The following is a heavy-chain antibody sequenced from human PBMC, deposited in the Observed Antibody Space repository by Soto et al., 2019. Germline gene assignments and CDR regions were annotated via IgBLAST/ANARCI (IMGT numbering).Heavy chain of an antibody. CDR3: ASHGGVYYYGSGSYGGPFDY. CDR1: GGTFSSYA. D-gene: IGHD3-10*01. Sequence: GASVKVSCKASGGTFSSYAISWVRQAPGQGLEWMGGIIPIFGTANYAQKFQGRVTITADESTSTTYMELSSLRAEATAVYYCASHGGVYYYGSGSYGGPFDYWGQGTLVTVSS. V-gene: IGHV1-69*13. CDR2: IIPIFGTA. J-gene: IGHJ4*02.